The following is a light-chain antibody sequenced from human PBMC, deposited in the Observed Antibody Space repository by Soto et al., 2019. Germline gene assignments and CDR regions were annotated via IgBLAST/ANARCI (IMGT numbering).Light chain of an antibody. CDR2: DVS. Sequence: QSVLTQPASVSGSPGQSITISCTGISNDIGGDKYVSWYQHHPGKAPKLIIFDVSDRPSGVSDRFSGSKSGNTASLTISGLHAEDEADYYCSSYTATSTLFGGGTKLTVL. CDR3: SSYTATSTL. V-gene: IGLV2-14*03. CDR1: SNDIGGDKY. J-gene: IGLJ2*01.